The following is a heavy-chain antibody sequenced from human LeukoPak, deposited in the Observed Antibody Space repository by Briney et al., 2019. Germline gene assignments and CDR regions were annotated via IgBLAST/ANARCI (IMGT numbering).Heavy chain of an antibody. Sequence: GGSLRLSCAASGFTFSTYGMHWVRQAPGKGLEWVAFIPYDGSNKYYADSVKGRFTISRDISKNALYLQMNSLRAEDTAVYYCSPLAYCDGDCYLWGQGTLVTVSS. J-gene: IGHJ4*02. V-gene: IGHV3-30*02. CDR3: SPLAYCDGDCYL. CDR1: GFTFSTYG. D-gene: IGHD2-21*02. CDR2: IPYDGSNK.